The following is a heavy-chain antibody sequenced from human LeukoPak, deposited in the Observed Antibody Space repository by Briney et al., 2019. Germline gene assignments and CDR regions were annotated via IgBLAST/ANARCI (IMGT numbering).Heavy chain of an antibody. CDR3: ARVIFTDYYDSSGYSPPGY. CDR1: GFTFSSYE. J-gene: IGHJ4*02. D-gene: IGHD3-22*01. CDR2: ISSSGSTI. Sequence: PGGSLRLSCAASGFTFSSYEMNWVRQAPGKGLEWVSYISSSGSTIYYADSVKGRFTISRDNAKNSLYLQMNSLRAEDTAVYYCARVIFTDYYDSSGYSPPGYWGQGTLVTVSS. V-gene: IGHV3-48*03.